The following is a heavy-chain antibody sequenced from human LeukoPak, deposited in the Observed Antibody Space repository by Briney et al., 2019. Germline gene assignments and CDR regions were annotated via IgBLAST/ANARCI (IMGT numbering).Heavy chain of an antibody. CDR1: GFTVSSNY. Sequence: GRSLRLSCAASGFTVSSNYLSWVRQAPGKGLEWVSVIYSGGSTYYADSVKGRFTISRDNSKNTLYLQMNSLRAEDTAVYYCARDDIAVAGQDYWGQGTLVTVSS. D-gene: IGHD6-19*01. J-gene: IGHJ4*02. CDR3: ARDDIAVAGQDY. CDR2: IYSGGST. V-gene: IGHV3-66*01.